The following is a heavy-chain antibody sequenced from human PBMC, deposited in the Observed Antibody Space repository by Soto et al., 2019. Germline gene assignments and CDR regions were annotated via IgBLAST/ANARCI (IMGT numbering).Heavy chain of an antibody. Sequence: SVKVSCKASGGTFSSYASSLVRQAPGQGLEWMGGIIPIFGTANYAQKFQGRVTITADESTSTAYMELSSLRSEDTAVYYCARSPRPDYDILTGYYTPFDYWGQGTLVTVPQ. V-gene: IGHV1-69*13. CDR2: IIPIFGTA. CDR3: ARSPRPDYDILTGYYTPFDY. J-gene: IGHJ4*02. CDR1: GGTFSSYA. D-gene: IGHD3-9*01.